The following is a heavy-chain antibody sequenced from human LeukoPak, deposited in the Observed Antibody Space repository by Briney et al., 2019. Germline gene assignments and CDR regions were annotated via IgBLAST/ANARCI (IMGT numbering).Heavy chain of an antibody. V-gene: IGHV1-69*13. CDR1: GDTFSSYA. CDR3: AAIVGSTTIDY. D-gene: IGHD1-26*01. Sequence: APVKVSCKASGDTFSSYAISWVRQAPGQGLEWMGGVIPIFGTANYAQKFQGRVTITADESTSTAYMELSSLRSDDTAVYYCAAIVGSTTIDYWGQGTLVTVSS. J-gene: IGHJ4*02. CDR2: VIPIFGTA.